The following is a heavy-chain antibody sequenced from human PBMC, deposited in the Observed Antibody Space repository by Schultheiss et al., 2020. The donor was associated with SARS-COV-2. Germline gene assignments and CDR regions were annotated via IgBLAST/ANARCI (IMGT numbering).Heavy chain of an antibody. V-gene: IGHV3-33*01. D-gene: IGHD3-3*01. Sequence: GESLKISCAASGFTFSSYGMHWVRQAPGKGLEWVAVIWYDGSNKYYADSVKGRFTISRDNSKNSLYLQMNSLRAEDTAVYYCARDKSSDFWSGYPRYYYYYGMDVWGQGTTVTVSS. CDR3: ARDKSSDFWSGYPRYYYYYGMDV. J-gene: IGHJ6*02. CDR1: GFTFSSYG. CDR2: IWYDGSNK.